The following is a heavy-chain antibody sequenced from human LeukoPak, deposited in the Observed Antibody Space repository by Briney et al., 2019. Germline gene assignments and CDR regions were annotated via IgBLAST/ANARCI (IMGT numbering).Heavy chain of an antibody. CDR1: GFTFSSYS. D-gene: IGHD1-26*01. CDR2: ISSSSSYI. Sequence: GGSLRLSCAASGFTFSSYSMNWVRQAPGKGLEWVSSISSSSSYIYYADSVKGRFTISRDNAKNSLYLQMNSLRAEDTAVYYCARDGGVSGSYYYYYYYMDVWGKGTTVTVSS. V-gene: IGHV3-21*01. J-gene: IGHJ6*03. CDR3: ARDGGVSGSYYYYYYYMDV.